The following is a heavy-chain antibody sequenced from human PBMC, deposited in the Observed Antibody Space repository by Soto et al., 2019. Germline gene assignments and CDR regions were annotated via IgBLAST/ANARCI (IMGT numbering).Heavy chain of an antibody. CDR2: ISAYSGIT. CDR1: GYTFTSYG. Sequence: GASVKVSCKASGYTFTSYGISWVRQAPGQGLEWMGWISAYSGITNYAQKVQGRVTMTRDTSTRTAYMELRSLRSDDTAVYYCARIAAHKGSFYYYGMDVWGQGTTVTVSS. J-gene: IGHJ6*02. V-gene: IGHV1-18*01. D-gene: IGHD2-21*01. CDR3: ARIAAHKGSFYYYGMDV.